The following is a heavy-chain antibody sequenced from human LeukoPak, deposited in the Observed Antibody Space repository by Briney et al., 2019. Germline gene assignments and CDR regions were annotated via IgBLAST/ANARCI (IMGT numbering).Heavy chain of an antibody. CDR3: AKESPLYSSGWYFDY. V-gene: IGHV3-30*18. D-gene: IGHD6-19*01. CDR1: GFTFSRYA. J-gene: IGHJ4*02. CDR2: ISYDGSNK. Sequence: PGGSLRLSCAASGFTFSRYAMSWVRQAPGKGLEWVAVISYDGSNKYYADSVKGRFTISRDNSKNTLYLQMNSLRAEDTAVYYCAKESPLYSSGWYFDYWGQGTLVTVSS.